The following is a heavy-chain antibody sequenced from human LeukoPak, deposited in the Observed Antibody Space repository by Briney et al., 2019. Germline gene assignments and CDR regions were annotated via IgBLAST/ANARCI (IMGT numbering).Heavy chain of an antibody. CDR2: IYYSGST. V-gene: IGHV4-30-4*01. J-gene: IGHJ4*02. CDR1: GCTISSGDYY. Sequence: PSQTLSLTCTVSGCTISSGDYYWSWIPQPPGKGLDWIGYIYYSGSTYYNPSLKSRVTISVDTSKNQFSLKLSSVTAADTAVYYCARVGNIAAAGPDYWGQGTLVTVSS. CDR3: ARVGNIAAAGPDY. D-gene: IGHD6-13*01.